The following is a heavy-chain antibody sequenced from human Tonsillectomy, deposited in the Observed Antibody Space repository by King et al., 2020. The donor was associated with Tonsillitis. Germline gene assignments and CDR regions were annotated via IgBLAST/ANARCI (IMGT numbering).Heavy chain of an antibody. V-gene: IGHV3-7*03. Sequence: QLVQSGGGLVQPGGSLRLSCAASGFTFSSYWMSWVRQAPGKGLEWVANIKQDGSEKYYVDSVKGRFTISRDNAKNSLYLQMNSLRAEDTAVYYCARVGYDWDSGYYYGMDVWGQGTPVTVSS. CDR3: ARVGYDWDSGYYYGMDV. CDR1: GFTFSSYW. CDR2: IKQDGSEK. J-gene: IGHJ6*02. D-gene: IGHD5-12*01.